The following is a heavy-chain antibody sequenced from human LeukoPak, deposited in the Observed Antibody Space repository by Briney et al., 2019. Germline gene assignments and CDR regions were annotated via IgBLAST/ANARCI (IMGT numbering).Heavy chain of an antibody. Sequence: SETLSLTCAVYGVSVSSDNWWTWVRQSPGKGLEWIGETHRSGDTKYNPSLNGRVTISIDNSNNRLSLNLRYVTAAVTAMYYCATRDQSRTYLAPADCWGQGTRATVSS. CDR1: GVSVSSDNW. V-gene: IGHV4-4*02. D-gene: IGHD5-24*01. CDR3: ATRDQSRTYLAPADC. CDR2: THRSGDT. J-gene: IGHJ4*02.